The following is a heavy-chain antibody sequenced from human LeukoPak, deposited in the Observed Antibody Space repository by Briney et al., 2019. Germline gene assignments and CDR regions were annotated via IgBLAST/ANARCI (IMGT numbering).Heavy chain of an antibody. V-gene: IGHV3-48*04. CDR1: GFTFSSYG. D-gene: IGHD1-26*01. CDR3: ASSRTTIVGAPYFDY. J-gene: IGHJ4*02. Sequence: GGSLRLSCAASGFTFSSYGMSWVRQAPGKGLEWVSGISSSGSIIYYADSVEGRFTISRDNAKNSLYLQMNSLRAEDTAVYYCASSRTTIVGAPYFDYWGQGTLVTVSS. CDR2: ISSSGSII.